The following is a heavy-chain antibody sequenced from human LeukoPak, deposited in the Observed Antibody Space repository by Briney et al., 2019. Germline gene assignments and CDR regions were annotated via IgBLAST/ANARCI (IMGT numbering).Heavy chain of an antibody. CDR3: ARGYCSGGSCYFDY. CDR2: ISGSGGIT. D-gene: IGHD2-15*01. V-gene: IGHV3-23*01. J-gene: IGHJ4*02. Sequence: GGSLRLSCAASGFTFSTYAMSWVRQAPGKGLEWVSAISGSGGITYSADSVKGRFTISRDNSKNTLYLHMNSLRAEDTAVYYCARGYCSGGSCYFDYWGQGTLVTVSS. CDR1: GFTFSTYA.